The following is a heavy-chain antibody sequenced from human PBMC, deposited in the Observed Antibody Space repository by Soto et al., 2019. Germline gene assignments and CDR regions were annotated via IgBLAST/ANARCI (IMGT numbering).Heavy chain of an antibody. CDR3: ARELVLRYFDWSPSYSWFDP. Sequence: GGSLSLSCAASGFTFSSYAMHWVRQAPGTGLESVAVISYDGSNNYYADSVKGRFTISRDNSTNTLYLQMSGLRADDTAVYYCARELVLRYFDWSPSYSWFDPWGQGTLVTVSS. CDR1: GFTFSSYA. V-gene: IGHV3-30-3*01. D-gene: IGHD3-9*01. J-gene: IGHJ5*02. CDR2: ISYDGSNN.